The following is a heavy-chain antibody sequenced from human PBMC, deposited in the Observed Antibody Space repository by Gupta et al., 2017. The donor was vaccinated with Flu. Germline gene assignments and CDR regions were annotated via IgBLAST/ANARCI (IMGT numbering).Heavy chain of an antibody. V-gene: IGHV1-69*08. CDR3: ARDSGPCSGGSCYHSDLDP. D-gene: IGHD2-15*01. CDR2: IITILGIA. CDR1: GGTFSSYT. Sequence: QVQLVQSGAEVKKPGSSVKVSCKASGGTFSSYTTSWVRPAPGQGLDWVGRIITILGIANYAQKFQGRVTITADKSTSTAYMELSSLRSEDTAVYYCARDSGPCSGGSCYHSDLDPWGQGTLVTVSS. J-gene: IGHJ5*02.